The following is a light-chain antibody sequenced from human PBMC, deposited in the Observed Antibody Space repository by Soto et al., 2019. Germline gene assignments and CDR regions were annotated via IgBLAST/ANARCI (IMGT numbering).Light chain of an antibody. J-gene: IGKJ2*01. Sequence: EIVMTQSPATLSVSPGESATLSCRASQSISSSNLAWYQQKPGPAPRLLIYGASSRATGIPARFSGSGSGTEFTLTISSLHSEDFAGYCCQQDNKWTPYTLGQGTKVDMK. CDR3: QQDNKWTPYT. V-gene: IGKV3-15*01. CDR1: QSISSSN. CDR2: GAS.